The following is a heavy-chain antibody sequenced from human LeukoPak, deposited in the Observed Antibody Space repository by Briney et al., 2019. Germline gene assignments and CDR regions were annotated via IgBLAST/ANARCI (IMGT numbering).Heavy chain of an antibody. CDR3: ATNVPGTTYFDP. CDR1: GDSFSGYY. D-gene: IGHD1-14*01. CDR2: INHSGST. J-gene: IGHJ4*02. Sequence: SETLSLTCAVYGDSFSGYYWTWIRQPPGKGLEWIGEINHSGSTNYNPSLKSRVTISVDTSKNQFSLNLTSVTAADTAAYYCATNVPGTTYFDPWGQGTLVTVPS. V-gene: IGHV4-34*01.